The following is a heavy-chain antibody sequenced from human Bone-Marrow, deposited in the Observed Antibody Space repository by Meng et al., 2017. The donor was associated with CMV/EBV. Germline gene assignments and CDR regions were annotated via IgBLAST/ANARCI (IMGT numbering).Heavy chain of an antibody. D-gene: IGHD6-13*01. V-gene: IGHV3-30-3*01. Sequence: GGSLRLSCAASGFTHSSYAMHWVRQAPGKGLEWVAVISYDGSNNYYADSVKGRFTISRDNSKNTLYLQMNRPRAEDTAVYYCARDQAAAGHWGQGTLVTVSS. CDR1: GFTHSSYA. J-gene: IGHJ4*02. CDR3: ARDQAAAGH. CDR2: ISYDGSNN.